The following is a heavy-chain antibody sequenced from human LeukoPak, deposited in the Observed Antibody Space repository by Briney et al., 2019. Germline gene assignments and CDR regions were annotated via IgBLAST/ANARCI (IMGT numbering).Heavy chain of an antibody. CDR1: GFTFSSYA. J-gene: IGHJ5*02. D-gene: IGHD2-2*01. CDR3: AKETDIVVVPAAFDP. Sequence: GGSLRLSCAASGFTFSSYAMSWVRQAPGKGLEWVSAISGSGGSTYYADSVKGRFTISRDNSRNTLYLQMNSLRAEDTAVYYCAKETDIVVVPAAFDPWGQGTLVTVSS. CDR2: ISGSGGST. V-gene: IGHV3-23*01.